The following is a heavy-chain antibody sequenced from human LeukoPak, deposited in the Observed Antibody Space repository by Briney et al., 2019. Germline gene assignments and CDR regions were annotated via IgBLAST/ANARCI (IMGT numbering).Heavy chain of an antibody. V-gene: IGHV1-69*01. CDR3: ARDRGYYGPFSDAFDI. Sequence: SVKVSCKASGGTLSSYAISWVRQAPGQGLEWMGGIIPIFGTANYAQKFQGRVTITADESTSTAYMELSSLRSGDTAVYYCARDRGYYGPFSDAFDIWGQGTMVTVSS. D-gene: IGHD3-22*01. J-gene: IGHJ3*02. CDR1: GGTLSSYA. CDR2: IIPIFGTA.